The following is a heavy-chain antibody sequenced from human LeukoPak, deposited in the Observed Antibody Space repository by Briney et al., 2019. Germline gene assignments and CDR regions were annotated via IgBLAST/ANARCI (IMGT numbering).Heavy chain of an antibody. V-gene: IGHV4-59*01. CDR3: ARALRARITGTTASVYGMDV. J-gene: IGHJ6*02. CDR1: GGSISSYY. CDR2: IYYSGST. D-gene: IGHD1-20*01. Sequence: PSETLSLTCTVSGGSISSYYWSWILQPPGKGLEWIGYIYYSGSTNYNPSLKSRVTISVDTSKNQFSLKLSSVTAADTAVYYCARALRARITGTTASVYGMDVWGQGTTVTVSS.